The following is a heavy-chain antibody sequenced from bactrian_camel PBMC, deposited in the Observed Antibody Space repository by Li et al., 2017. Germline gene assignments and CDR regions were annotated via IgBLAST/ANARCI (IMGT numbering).Heavy chain of an antibody. CDR3: AAGSRYGDNWSLSAELYNY. Sequence: VQLVESGGGSVQAGGSLRLSCTASENTYNTKWMGWFRQIPGKEREGVAAADVDGRSSRADSALGRFTISRDNARNTVYLQMNSLKPEDTGMYYCAAGSRYGDNWSLSAELYNYWGQGTQVTVS. CDR1: ENTYNTKW. CDR2: ADVDGRS. J-gene: IGHJ4*01. V-gene: IGHV3S53*01. D-gene: IGHD1*01.